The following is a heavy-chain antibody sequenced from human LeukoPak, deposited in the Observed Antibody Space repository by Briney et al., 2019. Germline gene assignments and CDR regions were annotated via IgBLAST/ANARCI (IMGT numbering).Heavy chain of an antibody. CDR2: IKQDGSEK. J-gene: IGHJ5*02. Sequence: PGGSLRLSCAASGFTFSSYWMSWVRQAPGKGLEWVANIKQDGSEKYYVDSVKGRFTISRDNAKNSLYLQMNSLRAEDTAVYYCARENIVVVVAATHWFDPWGQGTLVTVSS. V-gene: IGHV3-7*01. CDR3: ARENIVVVVAATHWFDP. CDR1: GFTFSSYW. D-gene: IGHD2-15*01.